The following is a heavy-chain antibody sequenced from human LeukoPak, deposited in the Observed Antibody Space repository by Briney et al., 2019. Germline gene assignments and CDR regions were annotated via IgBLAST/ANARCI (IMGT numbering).Heavy chain of an antibody. V-gene: IGHV3-7*01. J-gene: IGHJ6*02. CDR1: GFSFSSNC. Sequence: PGGSLRLSCAVSGFSFSSNCMSWVRQAPGKGLEWVANIKEDGSESHYVDSVKGRFTISRDNAKNSLYLQMNSLRAEDTAMYFCAKAGLLWFGESWMDVWGQGTTVTVSS. D-gene: IGHD3-10*01. CDR2: IKEDGSES. CDR3: AKAGLLWFGESWMDV.